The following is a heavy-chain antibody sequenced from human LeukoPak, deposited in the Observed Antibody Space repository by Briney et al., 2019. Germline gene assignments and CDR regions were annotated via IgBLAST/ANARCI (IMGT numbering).Heavy chain of an antibody. D-gene: IGHD2-2*01. CDR3: ASYCSSTSCYPSYYYGMDV. CDR2: ISSSSSYI. Sequence: GGSLRLSCAASGFTFSSYSMNWVRQAPGKGLEWVSSISSSSSYIYYADSVKGRFTISRDNAKNSLYLQMNSLRAEDTAVYYCASYCSSTSCYPSYYYGMDVWGQGTTVTVSS. CDR1: GFTFSSYS. J-gene: IGHJ6*02. V-gene: IGHV3-21*01.